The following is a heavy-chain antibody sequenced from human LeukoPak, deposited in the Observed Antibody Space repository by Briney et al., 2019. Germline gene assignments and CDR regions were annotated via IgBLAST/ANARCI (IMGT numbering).Heavy chain of an antibody. D-gene: IGHD3-22*01. CDR3: ARAPVEHYYDSSGYYFDD. CDR1: GGTLSSYA. J-gene: IGHJ4*02. Sequence: SVKVSCKASGGTLSSYAISWVRQAPGQGLEWMGRIIPIFGTANYAQKFQGRVTITTDESTSTAYMELSSLRSEDTAVYYCARAPVEHYYDSSGYYFDDWGQGTLVTVSS. CDR2: IIPIFGTA. V-gene: IGHV1-69*05.